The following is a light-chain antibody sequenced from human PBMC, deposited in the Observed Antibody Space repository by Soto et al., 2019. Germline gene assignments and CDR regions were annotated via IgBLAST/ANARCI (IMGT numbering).Light chain of an antibody. V-gene: IGKV3-20*01. J-gene: IGKJ1*01. CDR2: AAS. CDR3: HQFGGSRT. CDR1: QGVTSSY. Sequence: EVVLTQSPDTLSLSTGERATLLCRASQGVTSSYVAWYQQKVGQAPRLLIYAASSRATGVPDRFSGSGSGTDFTLTISRLEPEDSAVYYCHQFGGSRTFGQGTKVDIK.